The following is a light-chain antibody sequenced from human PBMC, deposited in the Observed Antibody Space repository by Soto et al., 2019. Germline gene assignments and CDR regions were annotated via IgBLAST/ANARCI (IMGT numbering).Light chain of an antibody. V-gene: IGKV1-17*02. CDR3: QQYKSYST. Sequence: DIQMTQSPYSLSAPVGDRVSITCRASQGIRTDLGWYQQSPGKAPKLLIYDASTLESGVPSRFSGGGSGTEFTLTINNLQPDDLATYICQQYKSYSTFGRGTKVDI. CDR1: QGIRTD. J-gene: IGKJ1*01. CDR2: DAS.